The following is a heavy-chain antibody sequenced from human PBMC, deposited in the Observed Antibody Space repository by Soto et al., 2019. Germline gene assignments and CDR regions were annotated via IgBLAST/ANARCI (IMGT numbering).Heavy chain of an antibody. CDR2: ISGDGGTT. CDR3: ARGQIPYGLDV. V-gene: IGHV3-64*02. CDR1: GFTFSKYP. J-gene: IGHJ6*02. Sequence: GGSLRLSCTASGFTFSKYPMHWARQAPGKGLEYVSAISGDGGTTFYADSVRGRFTMSRDNLKNTLYLQMRSLRVEDMAVYYCARGQIPYGLDVWGQGTTVTV.